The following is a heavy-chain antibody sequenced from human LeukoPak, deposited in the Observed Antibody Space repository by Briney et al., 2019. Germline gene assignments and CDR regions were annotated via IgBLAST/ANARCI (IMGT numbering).Heavy chain of an antibody. Sequence: SETLSLTCTVSDDSISDYYRGWIRQPPGKGLEGIGYIHNRGPSTYNLSLKSRVTISADTSKNQFSLKLNSMTTADTAVYYCTRGAGWLIDYWGQGILVTVSS. CDR3: TRGAGWLIDY. J-gene: IGHJ4*02. CDR1: DDSISDYY. V-gene: IGHV4-59*01. D-gene: IGHD3-16*01. CDR2: IHNRGPS.